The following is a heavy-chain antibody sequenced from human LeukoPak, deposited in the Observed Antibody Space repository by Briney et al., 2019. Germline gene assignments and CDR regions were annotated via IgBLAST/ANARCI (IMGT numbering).Heavy chain of an antibody. CDR3: ARVALQYYYYYYMDV. J-gene: IGHJ6*03. CDR1: GYTFTSYD. V-gene: IGHV1-8*01. Sequence: GASVKVSCKASGYTFTSYDINWVRQATGQGLEWMGWMNPNSGDTGYAQKFQGRVTMTRNTSISTAYMELSSLRSEDTAVYYCARVALQYYYYYYMDVWGKGTTVTVSS. CDR2: MNPNSGDT.